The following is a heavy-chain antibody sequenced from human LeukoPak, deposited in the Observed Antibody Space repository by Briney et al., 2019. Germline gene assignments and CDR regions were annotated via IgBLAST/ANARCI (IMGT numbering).Heavy chain of an antibody. J-gene: IGHJ5*02. CDR1: GFTFSNNW. CDR2: IKKDGSEK. CDR3: VKDAGTA. D-gene: IGHD2-8*02. V-gene: IGHV3-7*01. Sequence: GGSLRLSCAASGFTFSNNWMSWVRQAPGKGLECVANIKKDGSEKYYINSVKGRFTISRDNAKNSLYLQMDSLRAEDTAPYYCVKDAGTAWGQGTLVTVSS.